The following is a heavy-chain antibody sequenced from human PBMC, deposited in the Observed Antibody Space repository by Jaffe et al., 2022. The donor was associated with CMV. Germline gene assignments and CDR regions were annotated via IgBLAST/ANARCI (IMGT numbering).Heavy chain of an antibody. Sequence: EVQLVESGGGLVQPGGSLRLSCAASGFTFSSYDMHWVRQATGKGLEWVSAIGTAGDTYYPGSVKGRFTISRENAKNSLYLQMNSLRAGDTAVYYCARIGRGYSYDYWGQGTLVTVSS. CDR2: IGTAGDT. V-gene: IGHV3-13*01. CDR3: ARIGRGYSYDY. D-gene: IGHD5-18*01. J-gene: IGHJ4*02. CDR1: GFTFSSYD.